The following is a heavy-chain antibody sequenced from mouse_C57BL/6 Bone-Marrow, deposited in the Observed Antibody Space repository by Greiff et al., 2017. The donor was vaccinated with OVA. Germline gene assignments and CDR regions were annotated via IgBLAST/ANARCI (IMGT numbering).Heavy chain of an antibody. V-gene: IGHV5-6*01. CDR1: GFTFSSYG. Sequence: EVNVVESGGDLVKPGGSLKLSCAASGFTFSSYGMSWVRQTPDKRLEWVATISSGGSYTYYPDSVKGRFTISRDNAKNTLYLQMSSLKSEDTAMYYCARLDDYDGVDYWGQGTTLTVSS. CDR2: ISSGGSYT. J-gene: IGHJ2*01. CDR3: ARLDDYDGVDY. D-gene: IGHD2-4*01.